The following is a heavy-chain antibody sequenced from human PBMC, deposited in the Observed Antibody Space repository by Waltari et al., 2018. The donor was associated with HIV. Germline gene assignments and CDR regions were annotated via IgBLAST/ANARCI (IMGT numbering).Heavy chain of an antibody. V-gene: IGHV3-11*04. J-gene: IGHJ4*02. Sequence: QVHLVESGGGLVKPGGSLRLSCAASGFTFSDYYMSWMRPAPGRGLEGGSDSSSTGTTIYNADSVRGRIASSRDNAKNTMYLQMNSLRAEDTAVYYCAGIHDGYNSNYVDYWGQGTLVTVSS. D-gene: IGHD5-12*01. CDR1: GFTFSDYY. CDR3: AGIHDGYNSNYVDY. CDR2: SSSTGTTI.